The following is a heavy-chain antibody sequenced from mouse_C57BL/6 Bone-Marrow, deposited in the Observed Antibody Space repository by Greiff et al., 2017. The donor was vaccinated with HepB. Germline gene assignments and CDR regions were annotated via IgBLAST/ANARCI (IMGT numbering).Heavy chain of an antibody. V-gene: IGHV1-52*01. CDR2: IDPSDSET. J-gene: IGHJ2*01. Sequence: QVQLQQPGAELVRPGSSLKLSCRASGYTFTSYWMHWVKQRPIQGLEWIGNIDPSDSETHYNQKFKDKATLTVDKSSSTAYMQLSSLTSEDSAVYYCARWGGGGPYWGQGTTLTVSS. CDR3: ARWGGGGPY. D-gene: IGHD1-1*02. CDR1: GYTFTSYW.